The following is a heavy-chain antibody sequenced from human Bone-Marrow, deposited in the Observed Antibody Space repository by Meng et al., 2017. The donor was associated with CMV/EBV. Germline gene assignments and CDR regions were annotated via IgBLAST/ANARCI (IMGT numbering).Heavy chain of an antibody. CDR1: GYTFTSCG. CDR2: ISAYNGNT. Sequence: ASVKVSCKASGYTFTSCGISWVRQAPGQGLEWMGWISAYNGNTNYAQKLQGRVTMTTDTSTSTAYMELRSLRSDDTAVYYCAREGIVVVPAATSEYYYYYGMDVCGQGTTVTVSS. CDR3: AREGIVVVPAATSEYYYYYGMDV. V-gene: IGHV1-18*01. J-gene: IGHJ6*02. D-gene: IGHD2-2*01.